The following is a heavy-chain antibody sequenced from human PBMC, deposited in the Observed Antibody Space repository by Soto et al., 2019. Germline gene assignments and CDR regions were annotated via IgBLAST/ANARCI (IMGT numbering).Heavy chain of an antibody. CDR3: ARAVISPWGIDV. J-gene: IGHJ6*02. CDR1: GFTFSSYG. V-gene: IGHV3-21*05. CDR2: INISSSDI. D-gene: IGHD3-16*02. Sequence: PGGSLRLSCAASGFTFSSYGMNWVRQAPGKGLEWVSYINISSSDIYYADSLTGRFTISRDKAKNSLYLQLNSLRAEDTAVYYCARAVISPWGIDVWGQGNTVAVSS.